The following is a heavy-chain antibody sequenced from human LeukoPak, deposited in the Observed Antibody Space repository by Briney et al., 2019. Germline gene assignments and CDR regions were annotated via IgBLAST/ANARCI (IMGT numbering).Heavy chain of an antibody. CDR3: AKGGYGSGSYYLPRYYMDV. J-gene: IGHJ6*03. D-gene: IGHD3-10*01. CDR1: GGSFSGYY. Sequence: PSETLSLTCAVYGGSFSGYYWSWIRQPPGKGLEWIGEINHSGSTNYNPSLKSRVTISVDTSKNQFSLKLSSVTAADTAVYYCAKGGYGSGSYYLPRYYMDVWGKGTTVTISS. V-gene: IGHV4-34*01. CDR2: INHSGST.